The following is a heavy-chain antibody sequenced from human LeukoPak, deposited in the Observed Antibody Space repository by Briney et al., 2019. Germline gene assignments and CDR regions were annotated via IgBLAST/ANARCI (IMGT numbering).Heavy chain of an antibody. Sequence: PGMSLRLSCAASGFTFSSYAIPWVRQAPGKGLEWVAVISYDGSNKYYADSVKGRFTTSIDNSKNTLYLQLNSLRAEAPAVYYCASGPNYWGQGTLVTVSS. CDR1: GFTFSSYA. V-gene: IGHV3-30*04. J-gene: IGHJ4*02. CDR3: ASGPNY. CDR2: ISYDGSNK.